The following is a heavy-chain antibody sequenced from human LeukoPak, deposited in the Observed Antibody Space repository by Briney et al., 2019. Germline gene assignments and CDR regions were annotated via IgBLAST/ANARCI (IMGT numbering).Heavy chain of an antibody. CDR1: GFTFDDYA. J-gene: IGHJ2*01. CDR2: ISWNSGSI. V-gene: IGHV3-9*01. CDR3: AKDQGDSSGYYYVTPFSWYFDL. D-gene: IGHD3-22*01. Sequence: GGSLRLSCAASGFTFDDYAMHWVRQAPGKGLEWVSGISWNSGSIGYADSVKGRFTISRDNAKNSLYLQMNSLRAEDTALYYCAKDQGDSSGYYYVTPFSWYFDLWGRGTLVTVSS.